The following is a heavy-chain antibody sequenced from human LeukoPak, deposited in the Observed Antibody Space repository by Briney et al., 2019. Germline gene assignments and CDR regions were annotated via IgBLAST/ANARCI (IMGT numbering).Heavy chain of an antibody. J-gene: IGHJ4*02. CDR1: GFTFSSYW. D-gene: IGHD1-26*01. CDR3: SKEGGYPKLAHHS. CDR2: IKQDGSEK. V-gene: IGHV3-7*01. Sequence: GGSLRLSCAASGFTFSSYWMSWVRQAPGKGLEWVANIKQDGSEKYYVDSVKGRFTISRDNAKNSLYLQTNCLRAEDTAVYYCSKEGGYPKLAHHSWGQGPLVTV.